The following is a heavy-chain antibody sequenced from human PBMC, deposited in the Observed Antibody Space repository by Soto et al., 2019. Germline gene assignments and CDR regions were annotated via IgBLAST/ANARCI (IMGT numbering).Heavy chain of an antibody. J-gene: IGHJ4*02. D-gene: IGHD6-19*01. CDR3: ARDTNSGWYVLHL. CDR1: GGSISSYC. CDR2: IYTSGST. V-gene: IGHV4-4*07. Sequence: SETLSLTCTVSGGSISSYCWSWIRQPAGKGLEWIGRIYTSGSTNYNPSLKSRFTMSVDTSKNQFSLKLSSVTAADTAVYYCARDTNSGWYVLHLWGQGTLVTVSS.